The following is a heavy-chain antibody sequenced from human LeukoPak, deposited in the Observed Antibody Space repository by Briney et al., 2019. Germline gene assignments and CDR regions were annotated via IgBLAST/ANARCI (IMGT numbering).Heavy chain of an antibody. V-gene: IGHV4-59*01. Sequence: SETLSLTCTVSGGSISDYYWSWIRQPPGKGLEWIGYIYYSGSTDSNPSLKSRVTVSIDTSRNQFSLNLTSVTAADTAVYYCARDVRGDCSGGSCTVFDYWGQGTLVTVSS. D-gene: IGHD2-15*01. J-gene: IGHJ4*02. CDR3: ARDVRGDCSGGSCTVFDY. CDR2: IYYSGST. CDR1: GGSISDYY.